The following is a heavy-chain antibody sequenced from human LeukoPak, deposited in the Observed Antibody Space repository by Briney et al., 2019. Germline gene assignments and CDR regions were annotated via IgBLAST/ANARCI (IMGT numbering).Heavy chain of an antibody. CDR2: ISSSSSYI. CDR1: GFTFSSYS. CDR3: ARDYTRAFQH. D-gene: IGHD3-16*01. V-gene: IGHV3-21*01. Sequence: GGSLRLSCADSGFTFSSYSMNCVREALGKGLEWVSSISSSSSYIYYADSVKSRFTITRDNAKNSLYLQMNSLRAEDTAVYYCARDYTRAFQHWGQGTLVTVSS. J-gene: IGHJ1*01.